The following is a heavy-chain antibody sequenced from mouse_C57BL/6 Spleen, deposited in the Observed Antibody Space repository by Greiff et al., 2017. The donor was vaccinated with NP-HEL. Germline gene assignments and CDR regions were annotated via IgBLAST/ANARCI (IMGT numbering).Heavy chain of an antibody. V-gene: IGHV1-18*01. CDR1: GYTFTDYN. Sequence: DVQLQESGPELVKPGASVKIPCKASGYTFTDYNMDWVKQSHGKSLEWIGDINPNNGGTIYNQKFKGKATLTVDKSSSTAYMELRSLTSEDTAVYYCARTGTTLRGFAYWGQGTLVTVSA. J-gene: IGHJ3*01. D-gene: IGHD1-1*01. CDR2: INPNNGGT. CDR3: ARTGTTLRGFAY.